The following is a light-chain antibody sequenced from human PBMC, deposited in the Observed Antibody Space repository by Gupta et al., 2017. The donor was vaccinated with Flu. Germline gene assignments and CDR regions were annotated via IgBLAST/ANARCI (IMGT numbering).Light chain of an antibody. CDR1: SSNIGAGYD. Sequence: QSVLTHLPPVSGAPGPRVTISCTVTSSNIGAGYDVHWYQQLPGTAPKLLIYGNSNRRSGVPDRFSGSKSGTSASLAITGLQAEDEADYYCQSYDSSLSGPWVFGGGTKLTVL. J-gene: IGLJ3*02. V-gene: IGLV1-40*01. CDR3: QSYDSSLSGPWV. CDR2: GNS.